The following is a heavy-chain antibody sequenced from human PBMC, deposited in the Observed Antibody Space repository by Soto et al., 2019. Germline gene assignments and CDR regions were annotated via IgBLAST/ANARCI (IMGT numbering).Heavy chain of an antibody. J-gene: IGHJ2*01. Sequence: DVQLLESGGGLVQPGGSLRLSWAASGFTFRSYAMSWVRQAPGKGLAWVSGISGSGISTHYADSVKGRFTVSRDNSKNTLYLQMNSLRAQDTAVYNCAKEPVGPDWYFDLWDRGTLVTVSS. CDR3: AKEPVGPDWYFDL. CDR2: ISGSGIST. V-gene: IGHV3-23*01. CDR1: GFTFRSYA.